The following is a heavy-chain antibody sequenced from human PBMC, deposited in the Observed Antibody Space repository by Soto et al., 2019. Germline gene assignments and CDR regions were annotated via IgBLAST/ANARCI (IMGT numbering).Heavy chain of an antibody. CDR3: ARGALLLNNWFDP. CDR2: INPSGGST. CDR1: GYTFTSYX. Sequence: ASVKVSCXASGYTFTSYXXHWVRQAPGQGLEWMGIINPSGGSTSYAQKFQGRVTMTRDTSTSTVYMELSSLRSEDTAVYYCARGALLLNNWFDPWGQGTLVTVSS. J-gene: IGHJ5*02. V-gene: IGHV1-46*01. D-gene: IGHD3-10*01.